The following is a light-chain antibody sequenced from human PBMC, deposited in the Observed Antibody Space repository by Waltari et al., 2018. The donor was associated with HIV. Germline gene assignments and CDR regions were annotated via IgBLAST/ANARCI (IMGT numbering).Light chain of an antibody. CDR3: CSFADTNTWV. V-gene: IGLV2-23*02. CDR1: RSDVGSHNL. J-gene: IGLJ3*02. CDR2: EVI. Sequence: QSALTQPASVSGSPGQSITTPCPATRSDVGSHNLLSWYQHHPGRAPKLIIYEVIKRPSGFSHRFSGSKSGNTASLTISGLQAEDEADYYCCSFADTNTWVFGGGTKLTVL.